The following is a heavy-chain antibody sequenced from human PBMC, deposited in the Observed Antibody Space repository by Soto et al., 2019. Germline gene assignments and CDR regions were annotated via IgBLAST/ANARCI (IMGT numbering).Heavy chain of an antibody. CDR2: ISYDGSNK. CDR1: GFTFSSYG. D-gene: IGHD4-17*01. CDR3: AKAEIKYGDYAATIDY. V-gene: IGHV3-30*18. Sequence: VQLLESGGGLVQPGGSLRLSCAASGFTFSSYGMHWVRQAPGKGLEWVAVISYDGSNKYYADSVKGRFTISRDNSKNTLYLQMNSLRAEDTAVYYCAKAEIKYGDYAATIDYWGQGTLVTVSS. J-gene: IGHJ4*02.